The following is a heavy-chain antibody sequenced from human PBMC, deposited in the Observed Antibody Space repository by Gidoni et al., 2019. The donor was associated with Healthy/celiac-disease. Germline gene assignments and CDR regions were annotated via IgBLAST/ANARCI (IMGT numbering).Heavy chain of an antibody. CDR1: GGSISSGGDY. V-gene: IGHV4-31*03. CDR2: IYYSGIT. Sequence: QVQLQESGPGLVKPSPTLSLTCTVSGGSISSGGDYWNWIRQHPWKGLDWIGDIYYSGITYYNPSLKSRVTISVDTSKNQFSLKLSSVTAADTAVYYCARVFPLYGMDVWGQGTTVTVSS. J-gene: IGHJ6*02. CDR3: ARVFPLYGMDV.